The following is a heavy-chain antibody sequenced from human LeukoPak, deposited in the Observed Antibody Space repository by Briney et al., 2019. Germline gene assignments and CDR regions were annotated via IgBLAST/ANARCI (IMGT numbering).Heavy chain of an antibody. J-gene: IGHJ4*02. V-gene: IGHV3-33*01. CDR2: IWYDGSNK. D-gene: IGHD1-26*01. CDR3: ARDDAQGATGGTFDY. Sequence: GGSLRLSCAASGFTFSSYGMHWVRQAPGKGLEWVAVIWYDGSNKYYADSVKGRFTISRDNSKNTLYLQMNSLRAEDTAVYYCARDDAQGATGGTFDYWGQGTLVTVSS. CDR1: GFTFSSYG.